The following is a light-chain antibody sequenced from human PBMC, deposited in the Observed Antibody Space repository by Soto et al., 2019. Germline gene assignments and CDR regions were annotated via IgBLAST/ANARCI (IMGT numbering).Light chain of an antibody. Sequence: QSVLTQPPSVSAAPGQKVTISCSGSSSNIGNNFVSWYQHLPRTAPKLLIYENDKRPSGIPDRFSGSRSGTSATLGITGLQTGDEADYYCATWDNRLSGVVFGGGTKVTVL. J-gene: IGLJ3*02. CDR2: END. CDR1: SSNIGNNF. CDR3: ATWDNRLSGVV. V-gene: IGLV1-51*02.